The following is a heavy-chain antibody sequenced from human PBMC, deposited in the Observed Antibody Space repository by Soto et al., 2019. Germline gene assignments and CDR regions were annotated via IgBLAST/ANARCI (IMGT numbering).Heavy chain of an antibody. V-gene: IGHV3-11*01. J-gene: IGHJ3*02. CDR2: IRISGSIL. Sequence: GESLKISCAASGFTFSDYYMSWIRQAPGKGLEWIACIRISGSILYYADSVKGRFTISGDNAKSSLYLQMNSLRAEDTAVYYCASDFDDGDPDAFDIRAQRTTVTVSS. D-gene: IGHD4-17*01. CDR1: GFTFSDYY. CDR3: ASDFDDGDPDAFDI.